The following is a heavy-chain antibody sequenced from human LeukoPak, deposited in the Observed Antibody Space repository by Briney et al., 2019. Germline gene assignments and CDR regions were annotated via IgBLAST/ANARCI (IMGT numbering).Heavy chain of an antibody. CDR1: GFTFDDYA. J-gene: IGHJ4*02. CDR2: ISWNSGSI. V-gene: IGHV3-9*01. D-gene: IGHD5-18*01. CDR3: AKDMGRVQLWFGLDY. Sequence: GGSLRLSCAASGFTFDDYAMHWVRQAPGKGLEWVSGISWNSGSIGYADPVKGRFTISRDNAKNSLYLQMNSLRAEDTALYYCAKDMGRVQLWFGLDYWGQGTLVTVSS.